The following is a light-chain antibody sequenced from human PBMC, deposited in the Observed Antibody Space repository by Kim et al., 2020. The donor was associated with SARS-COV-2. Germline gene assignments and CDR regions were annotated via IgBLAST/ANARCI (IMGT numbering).Light chain of an antibody. J-gene: IGLJ2*01. CDR2: RNG. Sequence: SYELTQPLSVSVALGQTATITCGANNIGSKDVQWYQRRPGQAPVLVIYRNGNRPSGIPERFSGSNSGNTATLTISRAQAGDEADYFCQVWDSTVVFGGGTKLTVL. CDR3: QVWDSTVV. CDR1: NIGSKD. V-gene: IGLV3-9*01.